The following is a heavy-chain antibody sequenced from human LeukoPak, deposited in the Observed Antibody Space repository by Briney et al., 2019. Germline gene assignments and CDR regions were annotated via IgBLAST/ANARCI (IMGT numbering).Heavy chain of an antibody. CDR1: GGSISSYY. Sequence: SETLSLTCTVSGGSISSYYWSWIRQPPGKGLEGIGYIYYSGSTNYNTSLKSRVTISVDTSKTQFSLKLSSVTAADTAVYYCARGNYDFWSGYSAYYNWFDPWGQGTLVTVSS. CDR2: IYYSGST. D-gene: IGHD3-3*01. J-gene: IGHJ5*02. V-gene: IGHV4-59*01. CDR3: ARGNYDFWSGYSAYYNWFDP.